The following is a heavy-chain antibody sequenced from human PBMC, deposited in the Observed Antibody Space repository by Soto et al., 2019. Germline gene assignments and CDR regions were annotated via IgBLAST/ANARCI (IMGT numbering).Heavy chain of an antibody. CDR2: IHSNGNTT. V-gene: IGHV3-74*01. Sequence: EVQLVESGGGLVQPGGSLRLSCAASGFTFSAYWMHWVRQAPGKGLVWVSRIHSNGNTTTYAASVKGRFTISRDNAKNTLYLQMNSLRAEDTAVYYCARSVRSGTYPYYYYAMDVWGQGTTVTVSS. D-gene: IGHD3-10*01. CDR1: GFTFSAYW. J-gene: IGHJ6*02. CDR3: ARSVRSGTYPYYYYAMDV.